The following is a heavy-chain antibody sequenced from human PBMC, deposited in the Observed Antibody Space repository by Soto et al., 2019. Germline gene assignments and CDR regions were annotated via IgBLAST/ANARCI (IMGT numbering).Heavy chain of an antibody. CDR2: ISSAGRT. CDR1: GFTFSNYA. V-gene: IGHV3-23*01. J-gene: IGHJ4*02. CDR3: AKSESSYASGRYAD. D-gene: IGHD6-19*01. Sequence: PGGSLRLSCVASGFTFSNYAMSWVRQAPGKGLEWVSAISSAGRTYYADSVKGRFTISRDNSKNTLYLQMNSLRAEDTAVHYCAKSESSYASGRYADWGQGTLVTVSS.